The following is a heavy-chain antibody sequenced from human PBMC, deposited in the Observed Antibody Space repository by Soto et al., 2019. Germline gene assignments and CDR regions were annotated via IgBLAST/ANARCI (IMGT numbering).Heavy chain of an antibody. V-gene: IGHV3-30*18. CDR1: GFTFSSYG. J-gene: IGHJ4*02. Sequence: SLRLSCAASGFTFSSYGMHWVRQAPGKGLEWVAVISYDGSNKYYADSVKGRFTISRDNSKNTLYLQMNSLRAEDTAVYYCAKDVAVAGTAFDYWGQGTLVTVSS. CDR3: AKDVAVAGTAFDY. D-gene: IGHD6-19*01. CDR2: ISYDGSNK.